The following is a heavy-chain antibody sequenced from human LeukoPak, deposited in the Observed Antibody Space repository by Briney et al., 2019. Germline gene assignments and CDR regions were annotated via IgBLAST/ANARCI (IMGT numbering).Heavy chain of an antibody. CDR1: GFTFSDVW. CDR2: IRSKTHGGTT. V-gene: IGHV3-15*01. J-gene: IGHJ4*02. Sequence: GSLRLSCAASGFTFSDVWMSWVRQAPGMGLEWIGRIRSKTHGGTTDYAAPAKGRFSISRDDSKNTLYLQMNSLETEDTAVYYCATEGSSPKYFDFWGQGTLVTVPS. CDR3: ATEGSSPKYFDF. D-gene: IGHD1-26*01.